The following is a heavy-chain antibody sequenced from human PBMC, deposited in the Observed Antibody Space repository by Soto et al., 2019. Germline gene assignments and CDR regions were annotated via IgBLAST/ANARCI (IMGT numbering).Heavy chain of an antibody. D-gene: IGHD7-27*01. CDR2: INAGYGNT. V-gene: IGHV1-3*01. CDR3: AIHTGDGTFDF. J-gene: IGHJ4*02. Sequence: ASVKVSCKASGYTFSSYAMHWVRQAPGQRLEWMGWINAGYGNTKSSQKFQDRVTISRDTSASTAYMELTSLRSEDTAVYYCAIHTGDGTFDFWGQGTLVTVSS. CDR1: GYTFSSYA.